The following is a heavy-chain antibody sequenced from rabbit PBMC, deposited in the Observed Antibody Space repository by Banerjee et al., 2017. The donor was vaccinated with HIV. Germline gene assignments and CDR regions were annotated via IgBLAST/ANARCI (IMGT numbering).Heavy chain of an antibody. CDR1: GFTLSSYY. Sequence: QSLEESGGGLVQPGGSLTLTCKVSGFTLSSYYMCWVRQAPGKGLEWIGCIYTGSGSTYYATWAKGRFTISKTSSTTVTLQMTSLTAADTATYFCARDPYATTSDIYNLWGPGTLVTVS. CDR2: IYTGSGST. CDR3: ARDPYATTSDIYNL. D-gene: IGHD6-1*01. V-gene: IGHV1S40*01. J-gene: IGHJ4*01.